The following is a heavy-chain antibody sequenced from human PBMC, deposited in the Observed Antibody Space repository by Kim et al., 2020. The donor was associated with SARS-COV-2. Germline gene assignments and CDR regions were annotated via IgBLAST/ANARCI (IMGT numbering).Heavy chain of an antibody. Sequence: GGSLRLSCAASGFTFDDYAMHWVRQAPGKGLEWVSGISWNSGSIGYADSVKGRFTISRDNAKNSLYLQMNSLRAEDMALYYCAKDYGSGSYYNAQIYYGMDVWGQGTTVTVSS. J-gene: IGHJ6*02. D-gene: IGHD3-10*01. CDR3: AKDYGSGSYYNAQIYYGMDV. CDR2: ISWNSGSI. V-gene: IGHV3-9*03. CDR1: GFTFDDYA.